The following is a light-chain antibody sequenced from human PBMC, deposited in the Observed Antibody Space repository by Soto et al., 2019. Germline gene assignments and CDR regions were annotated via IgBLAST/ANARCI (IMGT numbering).Light chain of an antibody. J-gene: IGKJ1*01. CDR1: QSISTY. Sequence: DIQMTQSPSSLSASVGDRVTITCRASQSISTYLNWYQQKPGKAPKLLIYAACSLQSGVPSRFSGSGSGADFTLTISSLQPEDFATYYCQQSYSTPWTFGQGTKVDIK. V-gene: IGKV1-39*01. CDR3: QQSYSTPWT. CDR2: AAC.